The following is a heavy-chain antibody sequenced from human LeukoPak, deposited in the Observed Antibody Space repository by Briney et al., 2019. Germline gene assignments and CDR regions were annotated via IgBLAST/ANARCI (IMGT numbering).Heavy chain of an antibody. V-gene: IGHV3-64*01. Sequence: PGGSLRLSCAASGFTFSSYAMHWVRRAPGKGLEYVSAIINGGGSTHYANSVKGRFTISRDNSKNTLYLQMGSLRGDDMAVYYCARPYYDIWSAYVYWGQGTLVTVSS. CDR2: IINGGGST. CDR3: ARPYYDIWSAYVY. CDR1: GFTFSSYA. J-gene: IGHJ4*02. D-gene: IGHD3-3*01.